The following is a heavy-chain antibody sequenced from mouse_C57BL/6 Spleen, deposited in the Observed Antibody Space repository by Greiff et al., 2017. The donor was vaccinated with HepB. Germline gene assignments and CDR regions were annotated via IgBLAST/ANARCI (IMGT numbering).Heavy chain of an antibody. J-gene: IGHJ1*03. Sequence: QVQLQQPGAELVRPGTSVKLSCKASGYTFTSYWMHWVKQRPGQGLEWIGVIDPSDSYTNYNQKFKGKATLTVDTSSSTAYMQLSSLTSEDSAVYYCARATTVVATGYFDVWGTGTTVTVSS. CDR3: ARATTVVATGYFDV. V-gene: IGHV1-59*01. D-gene: IGHD1-1*01. CDR1: GYTFTSYW. CDR2: IDPSDSYT.